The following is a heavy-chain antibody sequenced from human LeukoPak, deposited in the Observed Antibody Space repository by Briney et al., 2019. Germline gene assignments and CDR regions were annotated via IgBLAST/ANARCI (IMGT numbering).Heavy chain of an antibody. V-gene: IGHV4-34*01. J-gene: IGHJ6*03. CDR3: ARGPSRGAFGTGRGYYYYMDV. D-gene: IGHD1/OR15-1a*01. CDR1: GGSISSYY. Sequence: PSETLSLTCTVSGGSISSYYWSWIRQPPGKGLEWIGEINHSGSANYNPSLKSRVTISVDTSKNQFSLKLSSVTAADTAVYYCARGPSRGAFGTGRGYYYYMDVWGKGTTVTVSS. CDR2: INHSGSA.